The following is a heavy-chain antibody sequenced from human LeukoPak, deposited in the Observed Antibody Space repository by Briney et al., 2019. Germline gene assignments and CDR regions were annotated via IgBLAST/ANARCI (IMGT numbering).Heavy chain of an antibody. J-gene: IGHJ3*02. Sequence: ASVKVSCKASGYTFTSYGISWVRQAPGQGLEWMGWTSAYNGNTNYAQKLQGRVTITTDTSTSTAYMELRSLRADDTAVYYCATHTGGLYAFDIWGQGTMVTVSS. D-gene: IGHD1-14*01. V-gene: IGHV1-18*01. CDR3: ATHTGGLYAFDI. CDR2: TSAYNGNT. CDR1: GYTFTSYG.